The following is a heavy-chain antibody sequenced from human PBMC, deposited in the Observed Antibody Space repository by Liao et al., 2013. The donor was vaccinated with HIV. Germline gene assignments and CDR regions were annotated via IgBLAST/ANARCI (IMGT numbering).Heavy chain of an antibody. J-gene: IGHJ5*02. D-gene: IGHD3-3*01. CDR1: GDSVTSYY. CDR3: ARLHRFLNLQSVVPSDT. Sequence: QVQLQESGPGLVKPSETLSLTCTVSGDSVTSYYWSWIRQPAGKGLEWIGRFSSGSIDYTSSLKSRVTLSLDTSKNQFSLKLTSVTAADTAVYFCARLHRFLNLQSVVPSDTWGQGNLVTVSS. V-gene: IGHV4-4*07. CDR2: FSSGSI.